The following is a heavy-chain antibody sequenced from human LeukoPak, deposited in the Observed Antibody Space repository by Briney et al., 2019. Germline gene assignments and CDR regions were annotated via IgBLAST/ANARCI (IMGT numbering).Heavy chain of an antibody. CDR2: FDPEDGET. CDR1: GYTLTELS. D-gene: IGHD2-2*01. J-gene: IGHJ5*02. V-gene: IGHV1-24*01. Sequence: ASVKVSCKVSGYTLTELSMHWVRQAPGKGLEWMGGFDPEDGETIYAQKFQGRVTMTEDTSTDTAYMELSSLRSEDTAVYYCATTPSYCSSTSCYLVGNWFDPWGQGTLVTVSS. CDR3: ATTPSYCSSTSCYLVGNWFDP.